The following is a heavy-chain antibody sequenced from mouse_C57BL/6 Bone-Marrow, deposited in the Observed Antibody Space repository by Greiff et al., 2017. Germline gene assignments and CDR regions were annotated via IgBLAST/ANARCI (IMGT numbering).Heavy chain of an antibody. D-gene: IGHD2-3*01. CDR3: TSGDGYSYFDF. CDR1: GFNIKDDY. V-gene: IGHV14-4*01. CDR2: IDPENGDT. J-gene: IGHJ2*01. Sequence: EVQLQQSGAELVRPGASVKLSCTASGFNIKDDYMHWVKQRPEQGLEWIGWIDPENGDTEYASKFQGKATLTADTSSNTAYLQLSSLTSEDTAFYYCTSGDGYSYFDFWGQGTTLTVSS.